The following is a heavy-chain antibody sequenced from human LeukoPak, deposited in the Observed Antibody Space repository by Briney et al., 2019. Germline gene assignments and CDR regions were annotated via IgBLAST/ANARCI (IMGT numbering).Heavy chain of an antibody. CDR3: VRGLYYYDSSGYYNY. V-gene: IGHV4-34*01. Sequence: SETLSLTCAVYGGSFSGYYWSWIRQPPGKGLEWIGEINHSGSTNSNPSLKSRVTISVDTSKNQFSLKLSSVTAADTAVYYCVRGLYYYDSSGYYNYWGQGTLVTVSS. J-gene: IGHJ4*02. CDR1: GGSFSGYY. CDR2: INHSGST. D-gene: IGHD3-22*01.